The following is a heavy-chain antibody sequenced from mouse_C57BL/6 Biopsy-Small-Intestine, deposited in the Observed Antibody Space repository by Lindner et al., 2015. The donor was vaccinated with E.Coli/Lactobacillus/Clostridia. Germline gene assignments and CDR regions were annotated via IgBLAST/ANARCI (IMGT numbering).Heavy chain of an antibody. CDR2: IIPIFGTA. CDR1: GGTFSSYA. D-gene: IGHD1-1*01. V-gene: IGHV1-81*01. J-gene: IGHJ1*01. Sequence: SVKVSCKASGGTFSSYAISWVRQAPGQGLEWMGGIIPIFGTASYAQKFQGRVTITADESTSTAYMELSSLRSEDTAVYYCASRPRYSSSWYENYYYGMDVRGQGTTVTVSS. CDR3: ASRPRYSSSWYENYYYGMDV.